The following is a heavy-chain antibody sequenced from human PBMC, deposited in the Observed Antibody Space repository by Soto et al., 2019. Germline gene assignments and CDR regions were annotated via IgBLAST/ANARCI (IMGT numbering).Heavy chain of an antibody. J-gene: IGHJ6*02. CDR3: AKNGQPPYYYYGLDV. CDR2: ISGYNGDT. V-gene: IGHV1-18*01. D-gene: IGHD2-8*01. Sequence: QGQLVQSEAEVKKPGASVKVSCKASGYTFTRYGISWVRQAPGQGLEWMGWISGYNGDTNYAQKFQDRVSMTIDTSTGTAYMELRSLTSDDTAVYYCAKNGQPPYYYYGLDVWGQGTKVTVSS. CDR1: GYTFTRYG.